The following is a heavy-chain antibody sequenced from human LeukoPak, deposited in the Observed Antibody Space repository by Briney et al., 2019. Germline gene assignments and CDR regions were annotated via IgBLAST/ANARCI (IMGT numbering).Heavy chain of an antibody. V-gene: IGHV1-2*02. CDR3: ANVGYRSVWSGCDY. CDR2: INPLSGDT. J-gene: IGHJ4*02. Sequence: ASVKVSCKASGYTFTGYYMRWVRQAPGQGLEWMGWINPLSGDTKYAQKFQGRVTMTRDTSISTGHMELSRLRSDETAVYYCANVGYRSVWSGCDYWGQGTLITVSS. D-gene: IGHD5-12*01. CDR1: GYTFTGYY.